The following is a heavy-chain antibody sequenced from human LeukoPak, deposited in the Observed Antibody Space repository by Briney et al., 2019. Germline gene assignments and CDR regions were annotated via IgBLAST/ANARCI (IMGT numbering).Heavy chain of an antibody. CDR3: ARELYSNSAFDY. V-gene: IGHV3-11*01. J-gene: IGHJ4*02. CDR2: ISSSGSTI. CDR1: GFTFSSYA. D-gene: IGHD4-11*01. Sequence: GSLRLSCAASGFTFSSYAMSWIRQAPGKGLEWVSYISSSGSTIYYADSVKGRFTISRDNAKNSLYLQMNSLRAEDTAVYYCARELYSNSAFDYWGQGTLVTVSS.